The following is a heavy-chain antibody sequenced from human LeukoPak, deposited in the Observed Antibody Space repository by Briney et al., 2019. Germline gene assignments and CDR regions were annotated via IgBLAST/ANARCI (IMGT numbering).Heavy chain of an antibody. D-gene: IGHD3-22*01. CDR1: GFTFSDYA. Sequence: GGSLRLSCVASGFTFSDYAMSWVRQAPGKGLEWVAVISYDGSNKYYADSVKGRFTISRDNSKNTLYLQMNSLRAEDTAVYYCAKDRFVVVTRGFDYWGQGTLVTVSS. CDR2: ISYDGSNK. V-gene: IGHV3-30*18. CDR3: AKDRFVVVTRGFDY. J-gene: IGHJ4*02.